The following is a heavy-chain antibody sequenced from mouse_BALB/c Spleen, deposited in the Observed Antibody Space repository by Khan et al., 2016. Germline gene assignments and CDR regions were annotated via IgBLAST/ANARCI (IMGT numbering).Heavy chain of an antibody. CDR1: GYSITSDYY. J-gene: IGHJ3*01. V-gene: IGHV3-6*02. CDR3: SREDAPWFAY. Sequence: EVQLQESGPGLVKPSQSLSLTCSVTGYSITSDYYWNWIRQFPGNKLEWMGYISYAGNNNYNTYLKNRISITRDTSKNPFSLKLNSVTVEDTATYCYSREDAPWFAYWGQGTLVTVSA. CDR2: ISYAGNN.